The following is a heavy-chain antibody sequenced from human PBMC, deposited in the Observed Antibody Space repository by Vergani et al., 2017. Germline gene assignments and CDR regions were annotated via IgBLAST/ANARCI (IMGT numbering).Heavy chain of an antibody. D-gene: IGHD2-2*03. CDR2: ISYDGSNK. V-gene: IGHV3-30*18. CDR1: GFTFSTYG. Sequence: QVQLLESGGGVFQPGRSLRLSCAASGFTFSTYGLHWVRQAPGKGLEWVAVISYDGSNKYYADSVKGRFTISRDNSKNTLYLQRNSLRAEDTAVYYCAKVDRRSGDLDYWGQGTRVTVSS. CDR3: AKVDRRSGDLDY. J-gene: IGHJ4*02.